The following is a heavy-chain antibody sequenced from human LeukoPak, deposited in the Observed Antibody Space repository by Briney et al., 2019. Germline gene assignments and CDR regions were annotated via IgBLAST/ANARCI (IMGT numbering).Heavy chain of an antibody. CDR3: AREGGYSYGYGGMTYYYYMDV. Sequence: KASETLSLTCAVDAGSFSGYYWSWIRQPPGKGREWVGETIHSGSTKDTPSLKGRVTISVDSSKNQCFLKLSSVTAADTAVYYCAREGGYSYGYGGMTYYYYMDVWGKGTTVTVSS. J-gene: IGHJ6*03. CDR1: AGSFSGYY. V-gene: IGHV4-34*12. CDR2: TIHSGST. D-gene: IGHD5-18*01.